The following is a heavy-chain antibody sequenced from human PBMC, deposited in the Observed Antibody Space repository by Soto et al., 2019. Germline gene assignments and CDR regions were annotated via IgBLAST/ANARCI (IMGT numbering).Heavy chain of an antibody. CDR1: GGSVSSGSYY. CDR2: IYYSGST. Sequence: SETLSLTCTVSGGSVSSGSYYWSWIRQPPGKGLEWIGYIYYSGSTNYNPSLKSRVTISVDTSKNQFSLKLSSVTAADTAMYYCARDQGGSYFDYWGQGTLVTVSS. J-gene: IGHJ4*02. V-gene: IGHV4-61*01. D-gene: IGHD1-26*01. CDR3: ARDQGGSYFDY.